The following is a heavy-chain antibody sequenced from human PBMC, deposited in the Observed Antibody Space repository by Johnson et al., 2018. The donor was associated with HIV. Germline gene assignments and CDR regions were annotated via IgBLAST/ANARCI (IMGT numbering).Heavy chain of an antibody. CDR2: ISGSGGST. Sequence: VQLVESGGGVVQPGKSLRLSCAASGFTFSSYAMSWVRQAPGKGLEWVSAISGSGGSTYSADSVKGRFTISRDNSKNSLSLQMNSLRAEDTAVYYCATYSSSWYKGGYAFDIWGQGTMVTVSS. CDR1: GFTFSSYA. D-gene: IGHD6-13*01. V-gene: IGHV3-23*04. J-gene: IGHJ3*02. CDR3: ATYSSSWYKGGYAFDI.